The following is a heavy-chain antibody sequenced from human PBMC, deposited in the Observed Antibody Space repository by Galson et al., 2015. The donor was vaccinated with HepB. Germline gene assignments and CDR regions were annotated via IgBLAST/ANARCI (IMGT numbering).Heavy chain of an antibody. Sequence: SVKVSCKASGGTFSSYAISWVRQAPGQGLEWMGGIIPIFGTANYAQKFQGRVTITADESTSTAYMELSSLRSEDTAVYYCASLESCSGGSCYSFGAFDIWGQGTMVTVSS. CDR3: ASLESCSGGSCYSFGAFDI. CDR1: GGTFSSYA. D-gene: IGHD2-15*01. J-gene: IGHJ3*02. V-gene: IGHV1-69*13. CDR2: IIPIFGTA.